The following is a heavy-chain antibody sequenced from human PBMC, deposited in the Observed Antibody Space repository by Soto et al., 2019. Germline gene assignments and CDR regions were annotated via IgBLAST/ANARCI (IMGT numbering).Heavy chain of an antibody. CDR3: ARARGRSGYSVYVGLFGP. J-gene: IGHJ5*02. D-gene: IGHD5-12*01. CDR2: IYSGGST. CDR1: GFTVSSNY. Sequence: EVQLVESGGGLVQPGGSLRLSCAASGFTVSSNYMTWVRQAPGKGLEWVLVIYSGGSTYYADSVKGTFTISRDNSKPTVYLQMNSLSAEDTDVYYWARARGRSGYSVYVGLFGPWGQGTLVTVSS. V-gene: IGHV3-66*01.